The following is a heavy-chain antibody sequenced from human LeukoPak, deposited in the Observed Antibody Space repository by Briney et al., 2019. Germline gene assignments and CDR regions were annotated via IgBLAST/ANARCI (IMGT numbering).Heavy chain of an antibody. D-gene: IGHD6-19*01. CDR1: RFTFSTYA. J-gene: IGHJ3*02. CDR3: AKVALAGSGRIWRWPFDI. V-gene: IGHV3-23*01. Sequence: GRSLRLSCAASRFTFSTYAMSWVRQAPGKGLEWVSGISGSGGNTDYADSVKGRFTISRDNSKNTLYLQMNSLRAEDTAVYYCAKVALAGSGRIWRWPFDIWGQGTMVTVSS. CDR2: ISGSGGNT.